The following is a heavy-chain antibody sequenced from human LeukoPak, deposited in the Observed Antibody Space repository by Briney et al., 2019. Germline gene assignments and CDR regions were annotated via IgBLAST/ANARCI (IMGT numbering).Heavy chain of an antibody. CDR1: GFTFSSYA. D-gene: IGHD2-15*01. CDR2: ISYDGSNK. Sequence: GRSLRLSCAASGFTFSSYAMHWVRQAPGKGLEWVAVISYDGSNKYYADSVKGRFTISRDNAKNSLYLQMNSLRAEDTAVYYCARLGYCSGGSCYSGVAFDIWGQGTMVTVSS. CDR3: ARLGYCSGGSCYSGVAFDI. V-gene: IGHV3-30-3*01. J-gene: IGHJ3*02.